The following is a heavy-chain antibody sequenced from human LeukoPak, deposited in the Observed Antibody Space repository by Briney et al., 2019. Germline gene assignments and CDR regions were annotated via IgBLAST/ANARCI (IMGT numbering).Heavy chain of an antibody. V-gene: IGHV4-34*01. CDR3: ARLAVYGSGARGDAFDI. J-gene: IGHJ3*02. D-gene: IGHD3-10*01. CDR2: INHSGST. CDR1: GGSFSGYY. Sequence: SETLSLTCAVYGGSFSGYYWSWIRQPPGKGLEWIGEINHSGSTNYNPSLKSRVTISVDTSKNQFSLKLSSVTAADTAVYYCARLAVYGSGARGDAFDIWGQGTMVTVSS.